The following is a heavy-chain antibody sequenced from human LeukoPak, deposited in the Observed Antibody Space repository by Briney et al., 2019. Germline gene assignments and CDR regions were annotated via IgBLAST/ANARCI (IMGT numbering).Heavy chain of an antibody. J-gene: IGHJ4*02. CDR3: AKQSPLGYCSSTSCYASDY. CDR2: ISGSGGST. Sequence: GGSLRLSCAASGFTFSSYAMSWVRQAPGKGLEWVSAISGSGGSTYYADSVKGRFTISRDNSKNTLYLQMNSLRAEDTAVYYCAKQSPLGYCSSTSCYASDYWGQGTLSPSPQ. V-gene: IGHV3-23*01. D-gene: IGHD2-2*01. CDR1: GFTFSSYA.